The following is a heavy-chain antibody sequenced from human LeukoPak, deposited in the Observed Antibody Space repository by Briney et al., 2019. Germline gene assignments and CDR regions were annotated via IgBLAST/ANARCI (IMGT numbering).Heavy chain of an antibody. J-gene: IGHJ4*02. V-gene: IGHV3-66*01. CDR2: IYSGGST. CDR1: GFTVSSNY. Sequence: PGGSLRLSCAASGFTVSSNYMSWVRQAPGKGLEWVSVIYSGGSTDYADSVKGRFTISRDNSKNTLYLQMNSLRAEDTAVYYCARGRSGSYIDYWGQGTLVTVSS. CDR3: ARGRSGSYIDY. D-gene: IGHD1-26*01.